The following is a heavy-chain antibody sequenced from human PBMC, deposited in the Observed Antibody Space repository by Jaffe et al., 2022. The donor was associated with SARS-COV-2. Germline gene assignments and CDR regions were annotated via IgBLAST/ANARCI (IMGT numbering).Heavy chain of an antibody. CDR3: AKDIYSSLGGNWFDP. CDR1: GFTFSSYA. J-gene: IGHJ5*02. Sequence: EVQLLESGGGLVQPGGSLRLSCAASGFTFSSYAMNWVRQAPGKGLEWVSTISGSGGRTHYADSVKGRFTISRDNSKNTLYLQMNGLRAEDTAVYHCAKDIYSSLGGNWFDPWGQGTLVIVSS. V-gene: IGHV3-23*01. D-gene: IGHD6-13*01. CDR2: ISGSGGRT.